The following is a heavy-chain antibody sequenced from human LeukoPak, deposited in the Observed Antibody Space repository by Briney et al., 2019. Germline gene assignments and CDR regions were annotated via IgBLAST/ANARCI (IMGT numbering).Heavy chain of an antibody. CDR2: ISGSGGST. D-gene: IGHD6-25*01. CDR1: GFTFTTYA. V-gene: IGHV3-23*01. CDR3: AKAATWVYFDY. J-gene: IGHJ4*02. Sequence: GGSLRLSCAASGFTFTTYAMSWVRQAAGKGLEWVSTISGSGGSTYYADSVKGRFTISRDNSYNTLSLQMNSLRAEDTAVYYCAKAATWVYFDYWGQGTLVTVSS.